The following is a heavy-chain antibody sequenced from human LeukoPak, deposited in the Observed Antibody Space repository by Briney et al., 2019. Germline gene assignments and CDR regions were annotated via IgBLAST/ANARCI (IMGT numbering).Heavy chain of an antibody. CDR3: ATTNYSDSSGPIRVGDRDNAFDI. J-gene: IGHJ3*02. D-gene: IGHD3-22*01. CDR1: GXSISSYY. V-gene: IGHV4-59*08. CDR2: IYYSGST. Sequence: PSETLSLTCTVSGXSISSYYWSWIRQPPGKGLEWIGYIYYSGSTNYNPSLKSRVTISVDTSKNQFSLKLSSVTAADTAVYYCATTNYSDSSGPIRVGDRDNAFDIWGQGTMVTVSS.